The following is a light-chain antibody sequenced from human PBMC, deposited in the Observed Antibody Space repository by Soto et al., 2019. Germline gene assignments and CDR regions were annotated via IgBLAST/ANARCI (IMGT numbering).Light chain of an antibody. V-gene: IGKV1-5*01. CDR1: QSINTW. CDR2: DAS. CDR3: QQYNRYSHL. Sequence: DIQITQSPSTLSASVGDTVTITCRASQSINTWLAWHQQKPGKAPKLLISDASTLESGVPSRFSGSGSGTDFTLTINSLQPEDFATYYCQQYNRYSHLFGQGTKVEIK. J-gene: IGKJ1*01.